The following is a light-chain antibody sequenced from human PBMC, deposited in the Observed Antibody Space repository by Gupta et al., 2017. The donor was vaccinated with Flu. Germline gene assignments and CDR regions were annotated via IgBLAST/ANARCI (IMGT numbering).Light chain of an antibody. CDR2: GNN. V-gene: IGLV1-40*01. CDR3: QSYDNSLSGSKV. CDR1: PSNIGAGYD. Sequence: FVLTQPPSVSGAPGQRVTISCTGRPSNIGAGYDVHWYQQLPGRAPKRLIFGNNNRPSGVADRFSASKSGTSASLAIAGLQAEDEADYYCQSYDNSLSGSKVFGGGTKLTVL. J-gene: IGLJ3*02.